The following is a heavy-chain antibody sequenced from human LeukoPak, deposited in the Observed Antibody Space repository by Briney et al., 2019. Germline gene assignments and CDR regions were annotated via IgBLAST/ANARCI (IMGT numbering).Heavy chain of an antibody. CDR2: IRYDGSNK. Sequence: PGGSLRLSCAASGFTFSSYGMHWVRQAPGKGLEWVAFIRYDGSNKYYADSVKGRFTISRDNSKNTLYLQMNSLRAEDTAVYYCARDRAPYYDSSGYSTDYWGQGTLVTVSS. J-gene: IGHJ4*02. CDR1: GFTFSSYG. CDR3: ARDRAPYYDSSGYSTDY. V-gene: IGHV3-30*02. D-gene: IGHD3-22*01.